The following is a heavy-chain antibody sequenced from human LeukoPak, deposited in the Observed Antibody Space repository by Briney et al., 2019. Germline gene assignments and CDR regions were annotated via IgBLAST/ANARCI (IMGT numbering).Heavy chain of an antibody. CDR3: AREERLLLWFGELLSNWFDP. CDR2: ISWNSGSI. J-gene: IGHJ5*02. D-gene: IGHD3-10*01. V-gene: IGHV3-9*01. CDR1: GFTFDDYA. Sequence: PGGSLRLSCAASGFTFDDYAMHWVRHAPGKGLEWVSGISWNSGSIGYADSVKGRFTISRDNAKNSLYLQMNSLRAEDTAVYYCAREERLLLWFGELLSNWFDPWGQGTLVTVSS.